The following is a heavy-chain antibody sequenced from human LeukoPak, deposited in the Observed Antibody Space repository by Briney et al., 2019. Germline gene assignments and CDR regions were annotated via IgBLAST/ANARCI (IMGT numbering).Heavy chain of an antibody. CDR2: IKQNGGEK. J-gene: IGHJ4*02. Sequence: GGSLRLSCAASGFTFSNYWMSWVRQAPGKGLEWVANIKQNGGEKYYVDSVKGRFTISRDNAKNSLYLQMNSLRAEDTAVYYCARDPARYYYDSSGYYDYWGQGTLVTVSS. CDR1: GFTFSNYW. V-gene: IGHV3-7*01. CDR3: ARDPARYYYDSSGYYDY. D-gene: IGHD3-22*01.